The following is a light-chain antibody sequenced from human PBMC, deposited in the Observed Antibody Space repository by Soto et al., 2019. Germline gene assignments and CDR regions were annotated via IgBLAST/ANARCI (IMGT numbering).Light chain of an antibody. CDR2: NAS. V-gene: IGKV3-20*01. CDR1: QSVNNY. J-gene: IGKJ1*01. Sequence: IVLTQSPGTLSLSPGERATLSCRASQSVNNYLAWHQQKPGQAPRLLIYNASSRATGIPDRFSGSGSGTDFTLTISRLEPEDFAVYYCQKYSSTPRTFGQGTRVEI. CDR3: QKYSSTPRT.